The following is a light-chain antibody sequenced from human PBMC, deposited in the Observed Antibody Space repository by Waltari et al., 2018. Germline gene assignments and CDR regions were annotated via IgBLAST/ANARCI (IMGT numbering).Light chain of an antibody. CDR3: QHYNNRPLT. Sequence: EIVMTQAPVTLSVSPGERATLFCRASQSVSSNLAWYQQKPGRGPRLLIYGASIRATGIPARFTGSGSGTEFTLTISRLQSEDFAVYFCQHYNNRPLTFGGGTKVEI. J-gene: IGKJ4*01. CDR2: GAS. CDR1: QSVSSN. V-gene: IGKV3-15*01.